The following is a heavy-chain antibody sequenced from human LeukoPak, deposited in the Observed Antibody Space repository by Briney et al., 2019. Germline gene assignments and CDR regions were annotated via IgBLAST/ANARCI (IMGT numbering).Heavy chain of an antibody. Sequence: ETLSLTCAVYGGSFSGYYWSWIRQPPGKGLEWVANIKQDGSEKYYVDSVKGRFTISRDKAKNSLYLQMNSLRAEDTGVYYCARTRNHYYDSSGYSYWGQGTLVTVSS. CDR3: ARTRNHYYDSSGYSY. V-gene: IGHV3-7*01. CDR2: IKQDGSEK. J-gene: IGHJ4*02. D-gene: IGHD3-22*01. CDR1: GGSFSGYY.